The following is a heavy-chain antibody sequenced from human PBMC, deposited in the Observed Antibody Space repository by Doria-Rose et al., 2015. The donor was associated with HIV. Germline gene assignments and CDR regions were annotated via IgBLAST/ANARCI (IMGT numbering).Heavy chain of an antibody. CDR3: ARIKSSRWYHKYYFDF. V-gene: IGHV2-26*01. Sequence: QVTLKESGPVLVKPTETLTLICTVSGVSLSSPGMGVSWIRQPPGKALEWLAKIFSDGERSYKTTLKSRLTISRGTSKSQVVLTMTDMDPVDTATYYCARIKSSRWYHKYYFDFWGQGALVIVSA. CDR1: GVSLSSPGMG. J-gene: IGHJ4*02. CDR2: IFSDGER. D-gene: IGHD6-13*01.